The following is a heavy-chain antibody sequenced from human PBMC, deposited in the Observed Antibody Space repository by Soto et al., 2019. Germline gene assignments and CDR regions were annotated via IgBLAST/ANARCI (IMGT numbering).Heavy chain of an antibody. D-gene: IGHD1-26*01. V-gene: IGHV1-46*03. CDR2: INPSGGST. J-gene: IGHJ3*02. CDR1: GYTFTKYG. Sequence: GASVKVSCKASGYTFTKYGMHWVRQAPGQGLEWMGIINPSGGSTSYAQKFQGRVTMTRDTSTSTVYMELSSLRSEDTAVYYCAREVGATTDAFDIWGQGTMVTVSS. CDR3: AREVGATTDAFDI.